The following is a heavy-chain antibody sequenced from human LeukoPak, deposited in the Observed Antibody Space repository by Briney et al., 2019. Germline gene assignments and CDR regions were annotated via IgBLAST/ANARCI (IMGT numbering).Heavy chain of an antibody. D-gene: IGHD1-26*01. CDR1: GFTFSSYW. CDR2: INEDGSTT. J-gene: IGHJ4*02. Sequence: GGSLRLSCAASGFTFSSYWMHWVRQAPGKGLVWVSRINEDGSTTNYADSVKGRFTISRDNAKNTLYLQMNSLRAEDTAVYYCVRDLGGRSGHWGQGTLVTVSS. CDR3: VRDLGGRSGH. V-gene: IGHV3-74*01.